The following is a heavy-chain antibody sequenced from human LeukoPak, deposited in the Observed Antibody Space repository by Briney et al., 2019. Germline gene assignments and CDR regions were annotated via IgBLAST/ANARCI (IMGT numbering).Heavy chain of an antibody. CDR2: ISGSGDST. CDR3: ARGGVALPAATWFDP. Sequence: GGSLRLSCAASGFTFSSYAMRWVRQAPGKGLEWVSTISGSGDSTYYADFVRGRFTISRDNSKNTLYLQMNSLRAEDTAVYYCARGGVALPAATWFDPWGQGTLVTVSS. CDR1: GFTFSSYA. D-gene: IGHD2-2*01. V-gene: IGHV3-23*01. J-gene: IGHJ5*02.